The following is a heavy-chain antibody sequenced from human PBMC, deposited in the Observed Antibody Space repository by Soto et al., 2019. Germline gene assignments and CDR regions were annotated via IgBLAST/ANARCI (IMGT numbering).Heavy chain of an antibody. CDR2: ISGSGGST. CDR1: GFTFSSYA. D-gene: IGHD2-21*01. J-gene: IGHJ5*02. CDR3: AKDRLAAVITGGRTGGREFDL. Sequence: EVQLLESGGGLVQPGGSLRLSCAASGFTFSSYAMSWVRQAPGKGLEWVSAISGSGGSTYYADSVKGRFTISRDDSKNTLNLQVTSLRAEDTAVYYSAKDRLAAVITGGRTGGREFDLWGQGTLVTVSS. V-gene: IGHV3-23*01.